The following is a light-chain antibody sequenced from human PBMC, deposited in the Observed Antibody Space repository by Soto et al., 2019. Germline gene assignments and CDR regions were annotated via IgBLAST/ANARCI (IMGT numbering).Light chain of an antibody. CDR3: QSYDSSLSGYV. J-gene: IGLJ1*01. CDR1: SSDVGGYDY. CDR2: DVT. V-gene: IGLV2-11*01. Sequence: QSALTQPRSVSGSPGQSATISCTGTSSDVGGYDYVSWYQQYPGKAPKVMIYDVTKRPSGVPDRFSGSKSGNTASLTISGLQAEDEADYYCQSYDSSLSGYVFGTGTKLTVL.